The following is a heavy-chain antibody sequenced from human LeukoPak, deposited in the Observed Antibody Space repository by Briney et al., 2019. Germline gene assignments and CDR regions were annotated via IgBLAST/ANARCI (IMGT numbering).Heavy chain of an antibody. D-gene: IGHD6-13*01. CDR1: GGTFSSYA. CDR2: IIPIFGTA. Sequence: SVKVSCKASGGTFSSYAISWVRQAPGQGLEWMGRIIPIFGTANYAQKFQGRVTITTGESTSTAYMELSSLRSEDTAVYYCGRDRIAAAGNFDYWGQGTLVTVSS. J-gene: IGHJ4*02. V-gene: IGHV1-69*05. CDR3: GRDRIAAAGNFDY.